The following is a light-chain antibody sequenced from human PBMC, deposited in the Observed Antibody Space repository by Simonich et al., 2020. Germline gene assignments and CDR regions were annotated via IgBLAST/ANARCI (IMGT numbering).Light chain of an antibody. J-gene: IGLJ3*02. Sequence: NFMLTQPHSVSASPGKTVTISCTRSSGSIASNYVQWYQQRPGSSPTTVIYEDNQRPSGVPDRCSGSIDSSSNSASLTISGLKTEDEADYYCQSYDSSNWVFGGGTKLTVL. CDR1: SGSIASNY. CDR2: EDN. V-gene: IGLV6-57*01. CDR3: QSYDSSNWV.